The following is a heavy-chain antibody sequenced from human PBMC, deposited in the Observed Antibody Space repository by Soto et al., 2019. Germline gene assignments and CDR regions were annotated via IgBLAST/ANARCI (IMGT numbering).Heavy chain of an antibody. D-gene: IGHD3-10*01. Sequence: ASVKVSCKASGYTITVYQMHWVSLAPGQGLEWMGWINPNSGGTNYAQKFQGRVTMTRDTSISTAYIELSRLRSDDTAAYYCARDFGRFAEFRVQGTLVTGS. CDR2: INPNSGGT. V-gene: IGHV1-2*02. J-gene: IGHJ4*02. CDR1: GYTITVYQ. CDR3: ARDFGRFAEF.